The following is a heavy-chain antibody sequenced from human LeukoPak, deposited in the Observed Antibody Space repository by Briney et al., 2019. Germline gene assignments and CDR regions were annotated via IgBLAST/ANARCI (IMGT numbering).Heavy chain of an antibody. Sequence: SETLSLTCTVSGGSISSSSYYWGWIRQPPGKGLEWIGSIYYSGSTYYNPSLKSRVTISVDTSKNQFSLKLSSVTAADTAVYYCARGGGQVAATRFDPWGQGTLVTVSS. V-gene: IGHV4-39*07. CDR2: IYYSGST. J-gene: IGHJ5*02. CDR3: ARGGGQVAATRFDP. D-gene: IGHD2-15*01. CDR1: GGSISSSSYY.